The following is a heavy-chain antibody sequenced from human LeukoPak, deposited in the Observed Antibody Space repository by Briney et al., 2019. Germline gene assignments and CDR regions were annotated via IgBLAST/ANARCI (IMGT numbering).Heavy chain of an antibody. CDR3: ARDLLYSSSWYDDAFDI. CDR1: GYTFTGYY. D-gene: IGHD6-13*01. V-gene: IGHV1-2*02. J-gene: IGHJ3*02. CDR2: INPNSGGT. Sequence: ASVKVSCKASGYTFTGYYMHWVRQAPGQGLEWMGWINPNSGGTNYAQKFQGRVTMTRDTSISTAYMELSRLRSDDTAVYYCARDLLYSSSWYDDAFDIWGQGTMVTVSS.